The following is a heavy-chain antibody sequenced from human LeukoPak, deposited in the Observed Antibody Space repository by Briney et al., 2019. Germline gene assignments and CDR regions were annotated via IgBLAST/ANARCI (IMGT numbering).Heavy chain of an antibody. V-gene: IGHV1-46*01. Sequence: GASVKVSCKASGYTFTSYYIHWVRQAPGQGLEWMGIINPSCGSTSYAQKFQGRVTMTRDRSTNTVYMQLSSLRSEDTAVYYCARRGGYNYSPFDYWGQGTLVTVSS. CDR3: ARRGGYNYSPFDY. J-gene: IGHJ4*02. D-gene: IGHD5-24*01. CDR1: GYTFTSYY. CDR2: INPSCGST.